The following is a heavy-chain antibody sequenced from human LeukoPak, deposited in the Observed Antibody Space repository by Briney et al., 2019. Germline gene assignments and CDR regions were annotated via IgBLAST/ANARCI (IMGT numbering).Heavy chain of an antibody. CDR3: ARDDNGDSTTWFDY. J-gene: IGHJ4*02. V-gene: IGHV1-3*01. CDR2: INAGNGNT. CDR1: GYTFTSYT. D-gene: IGHD4-17*01. Sequence: ASVKVSCKASGYTFTSYTIHWVRQAPGQRLERMGWINAGNGNTKYSQKFQGRVTITRDTSATTAYMELSSLRSEDTTVYYCARDDNGDSTTWFDYWGQGTLVTVSS.